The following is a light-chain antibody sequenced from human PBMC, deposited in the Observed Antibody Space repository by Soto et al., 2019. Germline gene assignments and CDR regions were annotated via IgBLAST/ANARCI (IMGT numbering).Light chain of an antibody. V-gene: IGLV1-51*02. CDR1: SSNIGEYY. CDR3: GTWDSSLTTFV. CDR2: END. J-gene: IGLJ1*01. Sequence: QSVLTQPPSVSAAPGQKVTMSCSGSSSNIGEYYVSWHQQLPGTAPKLLIYENDKRPSGIPDRFSGSKSGTSATLDITGLQTGDEADYYCGTWDSSLTTFVFGTGTKLPS.